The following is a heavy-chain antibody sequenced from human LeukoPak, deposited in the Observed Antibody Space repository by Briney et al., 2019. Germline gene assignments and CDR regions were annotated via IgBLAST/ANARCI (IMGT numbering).Heavy chain of an antibody. V-gene: IGHV3-66*01. CDR3: ARNGGYHFDY. CDR2: IYSGGST. D-gene: IGHD3-22*01. Sequence: GGSLRLSCAASGFTVSSNYMSWVRQAPGKGLEWVSIIYSGGSTYYADSVKGRFSIPKDNSKNTLYLQMNSLRAEDTAVYYCARNGGYHFDYWGQGTLVTVSS. CDR1: GFTVSSNY. J-gene: IGHJ4*02.